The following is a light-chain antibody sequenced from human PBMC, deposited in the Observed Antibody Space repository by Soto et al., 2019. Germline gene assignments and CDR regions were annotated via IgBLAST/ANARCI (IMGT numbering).Light chain of an antibody. V-gene: IGKV3-20*01. J-gene: IGKJ4*01. CDR1: QSVYSSY. Sequence: EIVLTQSPGTLSLSPGERATLSCRASQSVYSSYLAWYQQKPGQAPRLLIYGASSSATGIPDRFSGSGSGTDFTLAISRLEPEDVAVYFCQQDGCSPLTFGGGTKVEIK. CDR3: QQDGCSPLT. CDR2: GAS.